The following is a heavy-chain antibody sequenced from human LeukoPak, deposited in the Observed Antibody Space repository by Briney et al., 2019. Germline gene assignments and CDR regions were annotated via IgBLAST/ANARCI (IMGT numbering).Heavy chain of an antibody. Sequence: SVKVSCKASGGTFSSYAISWVRQAPGQGLEWMGGIIPIFGTANYAQKFQGRVTITTDESTSTAYMELSSLRSEDTAVYYCARGRRSTYDSSGYSFDYWGQGTLVTVSS. V-gene: IGHV1-69*05. D-gene: IGHD3-22*01. J-gene: IGHJ4*02. CDR2: IIPIFGTA. CDR1: GGTFSSYA. CDR3: ARGRRSTYDSSGYSFDY.